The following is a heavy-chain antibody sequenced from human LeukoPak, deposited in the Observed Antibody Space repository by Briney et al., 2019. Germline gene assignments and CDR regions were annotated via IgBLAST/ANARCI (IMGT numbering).Heavy chain of an antibody. V-gene: IGHV3-30-3*02. D-gene: IGHD2-21*01. CDR2: ISSDGNTQ. CDR1: GFTFSSYA. Sequence: GGSLRLSCAASGFTFSSYAMHWVRQAPGKGLDWAAVISSDGNTQYYADSVKGRFTISRDNSKNTLYLQMNSLRAEDTAVYYCAKQGLAYYFDYWGQGTLVTVSS. J-gene: IGHJ4*02. CDR3: AKQGLAYYFDY.